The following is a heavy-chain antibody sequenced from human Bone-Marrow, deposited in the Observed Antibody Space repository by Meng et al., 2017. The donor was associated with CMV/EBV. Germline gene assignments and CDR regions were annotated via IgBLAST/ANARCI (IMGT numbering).Heavy chain of an antibody. V-gene: IGHV4-59*03. CDR2: ITDRGST. J-gene: IGHJ4*02. Sequence: SETLSLTCTVSGGSISSHYWSWIRQAPGKGLEWIGYITDRGSTSYNPSLKSRVSILVEADKNQFSLRLTSVTAADTAVFYCARSRDEFSKEFARWGQGNRVNGAS. CDR3: ARSRDEFSKEFAR. CDR1: GGSISSHY. D-gene: IGHD5-24*01.